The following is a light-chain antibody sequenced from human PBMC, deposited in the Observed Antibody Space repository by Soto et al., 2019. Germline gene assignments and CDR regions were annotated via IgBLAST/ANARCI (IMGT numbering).Light chain of an antibody. CDR2: EVN. CDR3: SSYAGSSNLV. J-gene: IGLJ2*01. V-gene: IGLV2-8*01. Sequence: QSALTQPPSASGSPGQSVTISCTGTSSDIGGYNYVSWYQQHPGKAPKLMIYEVNKRPSGVPDRFSGSKSGNTASLTVTGLQAEDEAGYSCSSYAGSSNLVFGGGTKLTVL. CDR1: SSDIGGYNY.